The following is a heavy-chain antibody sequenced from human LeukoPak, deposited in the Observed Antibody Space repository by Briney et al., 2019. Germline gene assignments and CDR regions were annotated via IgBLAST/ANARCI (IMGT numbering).Heavy chain of an antibody. J-gene: IGHJ4*02. D-gene: IGHD1-20*01. CDR1: GFTFSSYA. CDR2: ISGSGGST. Sequence: PGGSLRLSCAASGFTFSSYAMRWVRQAPGKGREWVSAISGSGGSTYYADSAKGRFTISRDNSKNTLYLQMNSLRAEDTAVYYCAKDRVGNWNYVDYWGQGTLVTVSS. V-gene: IGHV3-23*01. CDR3: AKDRVGNWNYVDY.